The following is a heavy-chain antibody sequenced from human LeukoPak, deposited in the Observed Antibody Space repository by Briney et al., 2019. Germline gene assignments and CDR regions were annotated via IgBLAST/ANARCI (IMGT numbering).Heavy chain of an antibody. CDR1: GGSISSDY. CDR3: ARVSRGSGWYVWFDP. CDR2: IYYSGST. J-gene: IGHJ5*02. V-gene: IGHV4-59*01. D-gene: IGHD6-19*01. Sequence: PSETLSLTCTVSGGSISSDYWSWIRQPPGKGLEWIGYIYYSGSTNYNPSLKGRVTILVDTSKNQFSLKLSSVTAADTAVYYCARVSRGSGWYVWFDPWGQGTLVTVSA.